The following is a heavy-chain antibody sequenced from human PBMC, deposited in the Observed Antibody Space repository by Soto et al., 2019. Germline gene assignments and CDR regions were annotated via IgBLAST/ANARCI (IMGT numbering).Heavy chain of an antibody. V-gene: IGHV4-31*03. CDR2: IYYSGST. J-gene: IGHJ3*02. Sequence: SETLSLTCTVSGGSISSGGYYWSWIRQHPGKGLEWIGYIYYSGSTYYNPSLKSRVTISVDTSKNQFSLKLSSVTAADTAVYYCARDPGSGSYPSDAFDIWGQGTMVTVSS. CDR3: ARDPGSGSYPSDAFDI. CDR1: GGSISSGGYY. D-gene: IGHD3-10*01.